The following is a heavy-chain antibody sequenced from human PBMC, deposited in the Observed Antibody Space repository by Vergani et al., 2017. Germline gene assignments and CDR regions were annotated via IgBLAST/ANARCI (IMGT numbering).Heavy chain of an antibody. J-gene: IGHJ3*02. Sequence: VQLVESGGGLVKPGGSLRLSCAASGFTFSSYSMNWVRQAPGKGLEWVSSISSSSSYIYYADSVKGRFTISRDNAKNSLYLQMNSLRAEETAVYYCASSGRVDAVDIWGQGTMVTVSS. CDR1: GFTFSSYS. V-gene: IGHV3-21*01. D-gene: IGHD3-10*01. CDR2: ISSSSSYI. CDR3: ASSGRVDAVDI.